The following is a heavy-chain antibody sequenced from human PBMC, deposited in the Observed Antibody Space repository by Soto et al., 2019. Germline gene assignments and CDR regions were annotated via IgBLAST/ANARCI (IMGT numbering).Heavy chain of an antibody. V-gene: IGHV3-30-3*01. CDR2: ISYDGSNK. CDR3: AREWTYYYDSSATKAPYDY. J-gene: IGHJ4*02. D-gene: IGHD3-22*01. CDR1: GFTFSSYA. Sequence: GGSLRLSCAASGFTFSSYAMHWVRQAPGKGLEWVAVISYDGSNKYYADSVKGRFTISRDNSKNTLYLQMNSLRAEDTAVYYCAREWTYYYDSSATKAPYDYWGQGTLVTVSS.